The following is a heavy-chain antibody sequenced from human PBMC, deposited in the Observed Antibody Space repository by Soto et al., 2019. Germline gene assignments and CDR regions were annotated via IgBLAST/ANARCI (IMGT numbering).Heavy chain of an antibody. V-gene: IGHV4-39*02. CDR3: ARDLGYSGYANGGFDY. J-gene: IGHJ4*02. CDR1: GGSVSSSSCY. Sequence: SETLSLTCTVSGGSVSSSSCYWGRIRQPPGKGLEWIGSIYYSGSTYYNPSLKSRVTISVDTSKNQFSLKLSSVTAADTAVYYCARDLGYSGYANGGFDYWGQGTLVTVSS. D-gene: IGHD5-12*01. CDR2: IYYSGST.